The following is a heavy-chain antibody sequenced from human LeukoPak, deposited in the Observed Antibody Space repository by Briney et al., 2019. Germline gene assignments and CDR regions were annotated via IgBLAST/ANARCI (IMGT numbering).Heavy chain of an antibody. CDR1: GGSISSHY. J-gene: IGHJ6*02. CDR2: MFYSGST. D-gene: IGHD3-10*01. V-gene: IGHV4-59*11. CDR3: ARAYGSGQYYGMDV. Sequence: PSETLSLTCTVSGGSISSHYWSWIRQPPGKGLEWIGYMFYSGSTNYNPSLKSRVTISVDTSKNQFSLKVSSVTAADTAVYYCARAYGSGQYYGMDVWGQGTTVTVSS.